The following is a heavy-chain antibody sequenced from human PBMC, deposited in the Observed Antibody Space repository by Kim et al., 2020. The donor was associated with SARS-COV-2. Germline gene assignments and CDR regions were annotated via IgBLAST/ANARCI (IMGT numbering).Heavy chain of an antibody. Sequence: GGSLRLSCAASGFTFSSYGMHWVRQAPGKGLEWVAVISYDGSNKYYADSVKGRFTISRDNSKNTLYLQMNSLRAEDTAVYYCAKDQTPRALYYFDYWGQG. V-gene: IGHV3-30*18. CDR1: GFTFSSYG. CDR3: AKDQTPRALYYFDY. CDR2: ISYDGSNK. J-gene: IGHJ4*02.